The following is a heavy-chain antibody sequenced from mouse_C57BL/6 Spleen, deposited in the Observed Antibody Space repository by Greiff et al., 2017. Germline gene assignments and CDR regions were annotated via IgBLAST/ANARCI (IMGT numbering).Heavy chain of an antibody. D-gene: IGHD2-3*01. CDR1: GFTFSDYY. V-gene: IGHV5-16*01. J-gene: IGHJ2*01. Sequence: EVKLMESEGGLVQPGSSMKLSCTASGFTFSDYYMAWVRQVPEKGLEWVANINYDGSSTYYLDSLKSRFIISRDNAKNILYLQMSSLKSEDTATYYCAREGKGWSYFDYWGQGTTLTVSS. CDR2: INYDGSST. CDR3: AREGKGWSYFDY.